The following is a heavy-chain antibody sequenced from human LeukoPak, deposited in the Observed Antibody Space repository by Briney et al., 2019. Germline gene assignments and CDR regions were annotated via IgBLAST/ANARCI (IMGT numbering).Heavy chain of an antibody. Sequence: GGSLRLSCAASGFTFSSFSMNWVRQAPGKGLEWVSSIRSSGSYIYYADSVKGRFTISRDNAKNTLYLQMNSLRVEDTAVYYCASSPVITRDWGQGTLVTVSS. CDR2: IRSSGSYI. V-gene: IGHV3-21*01. CDR1: GFTFSSFS. J-gene: IGHJ4*02. D-gene: IGHD3-22*01. CDR3: ASSPVITRD.